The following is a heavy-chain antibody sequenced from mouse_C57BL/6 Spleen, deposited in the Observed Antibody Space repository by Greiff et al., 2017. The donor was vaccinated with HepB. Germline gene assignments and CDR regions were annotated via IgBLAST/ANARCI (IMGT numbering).Heavy chain of an antibody. V-gene: IGHV1-80*01. J-gene: IGHJ2*01. CDR2: IYPGDGDT. CDR1: GYAFSSYW. CDR3: ARWDYDYDGGYYFDY. Sequence: VQLQQSGAELVKPGASVKISCKASGYAFSSYWMNWVKQRPGKGLEWIGQIYPGDGDTNYNGKFKGKATLTADKPSSTAYMQLSSLTSEDSAVYFCARWDYDYDGGYYFDYWGQGTTLTVSS. D-gene: IGHD2-4*01.